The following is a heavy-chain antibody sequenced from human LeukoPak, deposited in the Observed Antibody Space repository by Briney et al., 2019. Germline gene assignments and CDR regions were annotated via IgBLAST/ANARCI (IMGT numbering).Heavy chain of an antibody. CDR3: AKTSAVAGTAVYYFDH. J-gene: IGHJ4*02. Sequence: GGSLRLSCAASGFTFQNYLMRWVRQAPGKGLEWVSSISGSAADTYYADSVKGRFTVSRDNSKNTLYLQMNSLRVEDSALYYCAKTSAVAGTAVYYFDHWGQGTLVNVSS. V-gene: IGHV3-23*01. D-gene: IGHD6-19*01. CDR1: GFTFQNYL. CDR2: ISGSAADT.